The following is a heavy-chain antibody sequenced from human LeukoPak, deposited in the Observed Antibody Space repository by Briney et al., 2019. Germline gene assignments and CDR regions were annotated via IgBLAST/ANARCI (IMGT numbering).Heavy chain of an antibody. CDR1: GGTFSSYA. V-gene: IGHV1-69*06. D-gene: IGHD6-13*01. J-gene: IGHJ4*02. Sequence: SVKVSCKASGGTFSSYAISWVRQAPGQGLEWMGGIIPIFGTANYAQKFQGRVTMTEDTSTDTAYMELSSLRSEDTAVYYCATSIAAARLDYWGQGTLVTVSS. CDR2: IIPIFGTA. CDR3: ATSIAAARLDY.